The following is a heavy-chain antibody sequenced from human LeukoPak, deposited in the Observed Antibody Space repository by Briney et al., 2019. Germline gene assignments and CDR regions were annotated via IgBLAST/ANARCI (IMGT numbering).Heavy chain of an antibody. Sequence: SETLSLTCTVSGGSISSGGYYWSWIRQPAGKGLEWIGRIYTSGSTNYNPSLKSRVTISVDTSKNQFSLKLSSVTAADTAVYYCARGDWGGFDYWGQGTLVTVSS. CDR2: IYTSGST. V-gene: IGHV4-61*02. J-gene: IGHJ4*02. CDR3: ARGDWGGFDY. D-gene: IGHD7-27*01. CDR1: GGSISSGGYY.